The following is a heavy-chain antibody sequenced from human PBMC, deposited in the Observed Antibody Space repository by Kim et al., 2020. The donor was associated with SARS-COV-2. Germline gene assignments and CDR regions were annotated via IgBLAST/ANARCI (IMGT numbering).Heavy chain of an antibody. CDR2: FDPEDGET. D-gene: IGHD2-2*01. V-gene: IGHV1-24*01. Sequence: ASVKVSCKVSGYTLIELSMHWVRQAPGKGLEWMGGFDPEDGETIYAQKFQGRVTMTEDTYTDTAYMELRSLRSEDTAVYYCATAPSYCSTTSCHPNWFDPWGQGTLVTVSS. J-gene: IGHJ5*02. CDR1: GYTLIELS. CDR3: ATAPSYCSTTSCHPNWFDP.